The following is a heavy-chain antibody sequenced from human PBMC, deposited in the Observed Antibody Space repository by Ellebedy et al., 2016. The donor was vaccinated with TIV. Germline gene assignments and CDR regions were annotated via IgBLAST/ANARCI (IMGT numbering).Heavy chain of an antibody. CDR1: GFTFRSYS. D-gene: IGHD3-16*01. J-gene: IGHJ4*02. CDR3: SRDGGRGGGNDF. Sequence: GESLKISCAASGFTFRSYSMNWVRQAPGKGLEWVSHIKSSSNPIYYADSVKGRFIISRDNAKNSLYLQMNNLRDEDTAGYYCSRDGGRGGGNDFWGQGTLVIVSS. V-gene: IGHV3-48*02. CDR2: IKSSSNPI.